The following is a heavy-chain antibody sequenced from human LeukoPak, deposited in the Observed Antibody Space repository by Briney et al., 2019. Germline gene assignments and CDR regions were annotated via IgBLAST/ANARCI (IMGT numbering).Heavy chain of an antibody. Sequence: GGSLRLSCAASGFTVSSNYMSWVRQAPGKGLEWVSVIYSGGSTYYADSVKGRFTISRDNSKNTLYLQMNSLRAEDTAVYYCASMGAVAEGFDYWGQGTLVTVSS. V-gene: IGHV3-66*01. CDR2: IYSGGST. J-gene: IGHJ4*02. D-gene: IGHD6-19*01. CDR1: GFTVSSNY. CDR3: ASMGAVAEGFDY.